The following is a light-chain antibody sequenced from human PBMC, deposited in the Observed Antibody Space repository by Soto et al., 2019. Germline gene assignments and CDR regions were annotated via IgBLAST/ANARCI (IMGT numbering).Light chain of an antibody. J-gene: IGLJ1*01. V-gene: IGLV2-14*03. CDR2: DVA. Sequence: QSALTQPASVSASPGQSITISCTGTSSDVGGSNFVSWYPQHPGKPPKLIIYDVATRPSGVSNRFSGTKSGSTASLIISRLQTDDEADYYCVSFTASTTFVFGSGTKVTVL. CDR1: SSDVGGSNF. CDR3: VSFTASTTFV.